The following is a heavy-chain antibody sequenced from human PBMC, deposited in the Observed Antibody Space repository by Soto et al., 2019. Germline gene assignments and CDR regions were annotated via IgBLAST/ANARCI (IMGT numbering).Heavy chain of an antibody. V-gene: IGHV1-69*13. J-gene: IGHJ3*02. CDR3: ASTDIVVVVAATGTQYAFDI. CDR2: IIPIFGTA. D-gene: IGHD2-15*01. CDR1: GGTFSSYA. Sequence: SLKVSCKASGGTFSSYAISWVRQAPGQGLEWMGGIIPIFGTANYAQKFQGRVTITADESTSTAYMELSSLRSEDTAAYYCASTDIVVVVAATGTQYAFDIWGQGTMVTVSS.